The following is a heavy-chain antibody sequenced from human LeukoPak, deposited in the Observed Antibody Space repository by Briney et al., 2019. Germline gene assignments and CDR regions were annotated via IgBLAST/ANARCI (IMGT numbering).Heavy chain of an antibody. V-gene: IGHV4-39*07. J-gene: IGHJ4*02. D-gene: IGHD1-26*01. Sequence: SETLSLTCTVSGGSISSNFYYWAWIRQPPGKGLEWIGSIDYSGSTYYDPSLKSRVTITVDMSKNELSLKVRSVTAADTAVYYCARDARPGGRNLYYWGQGTLVTVSS. CDR2: IDYSGST. CDR1: GGSISSNFYY. CDR3: ARDARPGGRNLYY.